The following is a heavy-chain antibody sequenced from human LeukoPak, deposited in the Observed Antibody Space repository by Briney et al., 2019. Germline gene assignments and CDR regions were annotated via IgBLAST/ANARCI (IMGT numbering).Heavy chain of an antibody. J-gene: IGHJ4*02. CDR3: ARDLTQLALFDY. V-gene: IGHV3-33*01. CDR2: IWCDGSNK. Sequence: PGGSLRLSCAASGFTFSNYGMHWVRQAPGKGLEWVAVIWCDGSNKYYADSVKGRFTHSRDNSKNTLFLQMNSLRPEDTAVYFCARDLTQLALFDYWGQGTLVTVSS. D-gene: IGHD6-13*01. CDR1: GFTFSNYG.